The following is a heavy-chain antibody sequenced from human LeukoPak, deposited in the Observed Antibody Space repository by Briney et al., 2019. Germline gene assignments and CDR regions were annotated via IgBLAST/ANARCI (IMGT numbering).Heavy chain of an antibody. CDR3: ARDWYCSSTSCYGTFYYYYGMDV. V-gene: IGHV3-21*01. J-gene: IGHJ6*02. CDR2: ISSSSSYI. CDR1: GFTFSSYS. Sequence: KSGGSLRLSCAASGFTFSSYSMNWVRQAPGKGLEWVSSISSSSSYIYYADSVKGRFTISRDNAKNSLYLQMNSLRAEDTAVYYCARDWYCSSTSCYGTFYYYYGMDVWGQGTTVTVSS. D-gene: IGHD2-2*01.